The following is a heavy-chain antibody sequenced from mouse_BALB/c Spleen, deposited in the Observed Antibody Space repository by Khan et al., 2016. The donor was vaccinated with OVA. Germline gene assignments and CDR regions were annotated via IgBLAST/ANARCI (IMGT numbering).Heavy chain of an antibody. CDR3: AHPSYDPRYFEV. D-gene: IGHD2-3*01. CDR1: GFNIKDTY. Sequence: EVKLQESGAELVKPGASVKLSCTASGFNIKDTYMHWVKQRPEQGLEWIGRIAPANGNTEYDPKFQGKATITADTSSNTSYLQLSSLTSEDSAVYYWAHPSYDPRYFEVWGAGTTVTVSS. J-gene: IGHJ1*01. V-gene: IGHV14-3*02. CDR2: IAPANGNT.